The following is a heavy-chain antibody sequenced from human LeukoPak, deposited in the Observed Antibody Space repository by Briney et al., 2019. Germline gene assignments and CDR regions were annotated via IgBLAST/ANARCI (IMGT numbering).Heavy chain of an antibody. CDR1: GFTFSSYS. V-gene: IGHV3-21*01. J-gene: IGHJ4*02. CDR2: ISSSSSYI. D-gene: IGHD6-19*01. Sequence: GSLRLSWAASGFTFSSYSINWVRQAPGKKLEWVSSISSSSSYIYYADSVKGRFTISRDNAKNSLYLQMNSLRAEDTAVYYCARGSDGSGWYELDYWGQGTLVTVSS. CDR3: ARGSDGSGWYELDY.